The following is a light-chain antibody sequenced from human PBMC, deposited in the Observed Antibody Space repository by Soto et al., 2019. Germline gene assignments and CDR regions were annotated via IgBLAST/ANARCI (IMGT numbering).Light chain of an antibody. V-gene: IGLV2-14*01. CDR2: EVT. CDR3: SSYTTSSTRV. CDR1: SSDVGIYNY. J-gene: IGLJ1*01. Sequence: QSVLTEPACVSGSAGQSIAISCTGSSSDVGIYNYVSWYQQHPGKVPKLIIYEVTSRPSGVSIRFSGSKSGNTASLTISGLQPEDEADYYCSSYTTSSTRVFGTGTKVTVL.